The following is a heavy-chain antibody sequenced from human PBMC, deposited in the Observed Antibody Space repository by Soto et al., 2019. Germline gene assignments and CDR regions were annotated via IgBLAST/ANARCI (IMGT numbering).Heavy chain of an antibody. V-gene: IGHV3-21*01. CDR1: GFTFSSYS. CDR2: ISSSSSYI. Sequence: GGSLRLSCAASGFTFSSYSMNWVRQAPGKGLEWVSSISSSSSYIYYADSVKGRFTISRDNAKNSLYLQMNSLRAEDTAVYHCARMRDFWSGYFDYWGQGTLVTVSS. J-gene: IGHJ4*02. D-gene: IGHD3-3*01. CDR3: ARMRDFWSGYFDY.